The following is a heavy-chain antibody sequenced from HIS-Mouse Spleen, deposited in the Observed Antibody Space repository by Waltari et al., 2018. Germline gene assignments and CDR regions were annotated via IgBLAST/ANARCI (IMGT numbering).Heavy chain of an antibody. CDR3: ARDVRGVTPHDAFDI. D-gene: IGHD3-10*02. Sequence: QVQLQESGPGLVKPSETLSLTCTVSGGSISSYYWTWIRQPPGKGLEWIGYIYYSGSTNYNPSLKSRVTISVDTSKNQFSLKLSSVTAADTAVYYCARDVRGVTPHDAFDIWGQGTMVTVSS. CDR2: IYYSGST. V-gene: IGHV4-59*01. CDR1: GGSISSYY. J-gene: IGHJ3*02.